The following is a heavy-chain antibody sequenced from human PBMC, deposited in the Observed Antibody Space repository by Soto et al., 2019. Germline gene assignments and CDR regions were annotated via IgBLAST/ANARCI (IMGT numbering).Heavy chain of an antibody. CDR1: GGSISSYY. V-gene: IGHV4-59*01. J-gene: IGHJ5*02. Sequence: SETLSLTCTVSGGSISSYYWSWIRQPPGKGLEWIGYIYYSGSTNYNPSLKSRVTISVDTSKNQFSLKLSSVTAADTAVYYCARARGRYFDATGWFDPWGQGTLVTVSS. CDR3: ARARGRYFDATGWFDP. CDR2: IYYSGST. D-gene: IGHD3-9*01.